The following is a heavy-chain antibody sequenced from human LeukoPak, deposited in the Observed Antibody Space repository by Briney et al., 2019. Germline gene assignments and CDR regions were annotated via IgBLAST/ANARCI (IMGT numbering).Heavy chain of an antibody. CDR2: IIPIFGIA. Sequence: SVKVSCKASGGTFSSYAISWVRQAPGQGLEWMGRIIPIFGIANYAQKFQGRVTITADKSTSTAYMELSSLRSEDTAVYYCAKDEGYCSGGSCYYFDYWGQGTLVTVSS. J-gene: IGHJ4*02. D-gene: IGHD2-15*01. V-gene: IGHV1-69*04. CDR1: GGTFSSYA. CDR3: AKDEGYCSGGSCYYFDY.